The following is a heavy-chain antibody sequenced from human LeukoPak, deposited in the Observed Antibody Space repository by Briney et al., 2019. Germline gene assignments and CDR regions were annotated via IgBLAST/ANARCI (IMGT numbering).Heavy chain of an antibody. J-gene: IGHJ4*02. Sequence: GGSLRLSCAASGFTFSSYWMSWVRQAPGKGLEWVVNIKQDGSEKYYVDSVKGRFTISRDNAKNSLYLQMNSLRAEDTAVYYCARIPYSRTDSSGYYSVFYYFDYWGQGTLVTVSS. V-gene: IGHV3-7*01. CDR3: ARIPYSRTDSSGYYSVFYYFDY. CDR1: GFTFSSYW. D-gene: IGHD3-22*01. CDR2: IKQDGSEK.